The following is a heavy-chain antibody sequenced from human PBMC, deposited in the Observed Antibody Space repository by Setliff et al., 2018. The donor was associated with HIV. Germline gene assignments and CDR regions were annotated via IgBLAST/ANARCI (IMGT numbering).Heavy chain of an antibody. J-gene: IGHJ5*02. V-gene: IGHV4-38-2*01. Sequence: SETLSLTCAVSDYSISSGYYWGWIRQPPGKGLEWIGSIYHSGSTYYNPSLKSRVTISVDTSKKQFSLKLSSVTAADTAVYYCATYADRESNRFDPWGQGTLVTVSS. CDR2: IYHSGST. CDR1: DYSISSGYY. D-gene: IGHD3-10*01. CDR3: ATYADRESNRFDP.